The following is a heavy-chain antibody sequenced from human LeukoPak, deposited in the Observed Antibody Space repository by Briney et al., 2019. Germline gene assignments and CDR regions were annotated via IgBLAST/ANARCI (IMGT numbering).Heavy chain of an antibody. V-gene: IGHV4-39*01. CDR2: IYYSGST. Sequence: SETLSLTCTVYGGSISSSSYYWGWIRQPPGKGLEWIGSIYYSGSTYYNPSLKSRVTISVDTSKSQFSLRLSSVTAADTAVYYCARGGYCSSTSCSYYYYMDVWGKGTTVTVSS. J-gene: IGHJ6*03. CDR3: ARGGYCSSTSCSYYYYMDV. CDR1: GGSISSSSYY. D-gene: IGHD2-2*01.